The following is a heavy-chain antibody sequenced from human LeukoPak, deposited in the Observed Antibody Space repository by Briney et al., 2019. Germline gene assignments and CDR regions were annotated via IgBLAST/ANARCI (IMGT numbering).Heavy chain of an antibody. V-gene: IGHV3-21*01. CDR2: ISSSSSYI. J-gene: IGHJ4*02. CDR3: ARVISGWTPDY. Sequence: GGSLRLSCAASGFTFSSYSINWVRQASGKGLEWVSSISSSSSYIYYADSVKGRFTISRDNAKNSLYLQMNSLRAEDTAVYYCARVISGWTPDYWGQGTLVTVSS. D-gene: IGHD1-14*01. CDR1: GFTFSSYS.